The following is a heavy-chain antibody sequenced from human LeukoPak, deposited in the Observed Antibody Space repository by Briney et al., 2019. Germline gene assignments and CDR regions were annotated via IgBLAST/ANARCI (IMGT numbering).Heavy chain of an antibody. V-gene: IGHV3-7*01. D-gene: IGHD1-26*01. Sequence: GGSLRLSCAASGFTFSSYWISWVRQAPGNGLEWVANIKQDGSEKYYVDSVKGRFTISRDNAKNSLYLQMNSLRAEDTAVYYCARGRGVDYWGQGTLVTVSS. CDR3: ARGRGVDY. CDR2: IKQDGSEK. J-gene: IGHJ4*02. CDR1: GFTFSSYW.